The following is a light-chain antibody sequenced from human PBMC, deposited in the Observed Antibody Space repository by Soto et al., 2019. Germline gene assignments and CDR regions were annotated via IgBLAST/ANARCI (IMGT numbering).Light chain of an antibody. V-gene: IGKV3-15*01. CDR1: QSVSSN. J-gene: IGKJ2*01. Sequence: EIVMTQSPATLSVSPGERATLSCRASQSVSSNLAWYQQKPGQAPRLLIYGASTRATVIPAMFSGSGSGTEFTLTISSLQSEDFAVYYCQQYNNWPPYTFGQGTKLEIK. CDR3: QQYNNWPPYT. CDR2: GAS.